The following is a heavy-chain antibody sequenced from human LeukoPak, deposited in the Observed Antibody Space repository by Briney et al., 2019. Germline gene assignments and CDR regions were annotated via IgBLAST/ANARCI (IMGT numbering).Heavy chain of an antibody. D-gene: IGHD5-18*01. V-gene: IGHV3-33*06. CDR2: IWYDGSNK. J-gene: IGHJ5*02. CDR1: GFTFRSYG. CDR3: AKDTAMVTSRFDP. Sequence: GGSLRLSCAASGFTFRSYGMHWVRQAPGRGLEWVAGIWYDGSNKYHADSVKGRFTISRDNSNNTLYLQMNSLRAEDTAVYYCAKDTAMVTSRFDPWGQGTLVTVSS.